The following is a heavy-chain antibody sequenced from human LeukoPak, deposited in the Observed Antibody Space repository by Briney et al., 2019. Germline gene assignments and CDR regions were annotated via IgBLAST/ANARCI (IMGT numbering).Heavy chain of an antibody. Sequence: PGGSLRLSCAASGFTFSDVWMSWVRQAPGKGLEWVSSISSSSSYIYYADSVKGRFTISRDNAKNSLYLQMNSLRAEDTAVYYCARHSTTSYGMDVWGQGTTVTVSS. V-gene: IGHV3-21*01. CDR3: ARHSTTSYGMDV. J-gene: IGHJ6*02. CDR1: GFTFSDVW. D-gene: IGHD1-1*01. CDR2: ISSSSSYI.